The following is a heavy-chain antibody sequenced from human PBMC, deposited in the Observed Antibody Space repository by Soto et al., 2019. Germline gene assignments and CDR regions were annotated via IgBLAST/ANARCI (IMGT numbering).Heavy chain of an antibody. CDR3: AKSGGWVFGIVYAFDI. D-gene: IGHD3-10*02. J-gene: IGHJ3*02. CDR1: GFTFSSYA. Sequence: EVQLLESGGGLVQPGGSLRLSCAASGFTFSSYAMSWVRQAPGKGLEWVSAISGSGGSTYYADSVKGRFTISRDNSKNTLYLQMNSLRAEDTAVYYCAKSGGWVFGIVYAFDIGGQGTMVTVSS. V-gene: IGHV3-23*01. CDR2: ISGSGGST.